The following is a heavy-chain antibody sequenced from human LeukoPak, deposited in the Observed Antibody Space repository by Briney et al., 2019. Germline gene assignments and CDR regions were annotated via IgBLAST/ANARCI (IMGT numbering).Heavy chain of an antibody. J-gene: IGHJ4*02. CDR3: AKGRGYSGYDFFDY. CDR2: ISASGGST. CDR1: GFTFSSYA. Sequence: AGGSLRLSCAASGFTFSSYAMSWVRQAPGKGLEWVSAISASGGSTFYADSVKGRFTISRDNSKNTLYLQMNSLRAEDTALYYCAKGRGYSGYDFFDYCGQGTLVTVSS. V-gene: IGHV3-23*01. D-gene: IGHD5-12*01.